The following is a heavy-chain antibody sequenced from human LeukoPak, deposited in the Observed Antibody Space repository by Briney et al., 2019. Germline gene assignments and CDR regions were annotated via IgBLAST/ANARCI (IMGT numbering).Heavy chain of an antibody. D-gene: IGHD3-10*01. Sequence: GGSLRLSCAASGFTFSSYGMSWVRQAPGKGLEWVSGISSIDGSTYYADSVKGRFTISRDNAKNSLYLQMNSLRAEDTAVYYCAREDYYGSGSLTAVFFDYWGQGTLVTVSS. CDR3: AREDYYGSGSLTAVFFDY. CDR2: ISSIDGST. J-gene: IGHJ4*02. CDR1: GFTFSSYG. V-gene: IGHV3-23*01.